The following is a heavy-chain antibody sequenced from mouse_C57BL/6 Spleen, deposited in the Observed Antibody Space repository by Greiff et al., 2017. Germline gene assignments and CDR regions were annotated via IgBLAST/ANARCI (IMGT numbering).Heavy chain of an antibody. Sequence: EVQLQQSGAELVRPGASVKLSCTASGFNIKDDYMHWVKQRPEQGLEWIGWIDPENGDSEYASKFQGKATITADTSSNTAYLQLSSLTSEDTAVYYCTRLTLFAYWGQGTLVTVSA. V-gene: IGHV14-4*01. CDR3: TRLTLFAY. J-gene: IGHJ3*01. CDR2: IDPENGDS. CDR1: GFNIKDDY. D-gene: IGHD4-1*01.